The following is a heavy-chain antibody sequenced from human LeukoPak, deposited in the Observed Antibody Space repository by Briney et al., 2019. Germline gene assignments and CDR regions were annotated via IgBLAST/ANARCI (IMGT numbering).Heavy chain of an antibody. D-gene: IGHD3-22*01. V-gene: IGHV3-23*01. J-gene: IGHJ3*02. CDR3: AKALQYYYDSGGKGGAFDI. Sequence: GGSLRLSCAASGFTFSSYAMSWVRQAPGKGLEWVSAISGIGDSTYYADSVEARFTISRDNSKNTMCLQMNSLRAEDTAVYYCAKALQYYYDSGGKGGAFDIWGQGTMVTVSS. CDR2: ISGIGDST. CDR1: GFTFSSYA.